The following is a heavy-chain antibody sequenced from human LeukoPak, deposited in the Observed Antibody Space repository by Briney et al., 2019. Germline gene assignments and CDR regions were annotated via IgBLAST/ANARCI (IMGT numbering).Heavy chain of an antibody. V-gene: IGHV4-39*01. CDR1: SDSITSSSYL. CDR2: IYSNGHI. D-gene: IGHD3-10*01. J-gene: IGHJ5*02. Sequence: PSETLSLTCSVSSDSITSSSYLWVWVRQPPGKGLEWIGDIYSNGHISYNPSLKSRAAISVDTSKNQFSLNLSSVTAADTAVYYCARRHYGSGNIDAWGQGTLVTVSS. CDR3: ARRHYGSGNIDA.